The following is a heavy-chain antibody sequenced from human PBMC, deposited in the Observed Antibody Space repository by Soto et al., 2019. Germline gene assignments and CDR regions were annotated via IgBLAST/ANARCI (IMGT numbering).Heavy chain of an antibody. CDR2: IGTAGDP. D-gene: IGHD6-6*01. V-gene: IGHV3-13*05. CDR1: GFTFSSYD. CDR3: ARGNVIYSSSSPFDY. Sequence: GGSLSLSCAASGFTFSSYDMHWVRQATGKGLEWVSAIGTAGDPYYPGSVKGRFTISRENAKNSLYLQMNSLRAGDTAVYYCARGNVIYSSSSPFDYWGQGTLVTVSS. J-gene: IGHJ4*02.